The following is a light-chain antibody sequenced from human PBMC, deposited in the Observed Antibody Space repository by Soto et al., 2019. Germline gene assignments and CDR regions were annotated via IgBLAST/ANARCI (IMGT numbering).Light chain of an antibody. J-gene: IGKJ1*01. CDR1: QSVYSNY. V-gene: IGKV3-20*01. CDR3: QQYGTSPRT. CDR2: AAS. Sequence: EIVLTQSPGTLSLSAGERATLSCRASQSVYSNYLAWYQQKPGQAPRLLIYAASSRATGIPDRFSGSGSGTDFTLTISRLETEDFAVYYCQQYGTSPRTFGQGTKVEIK.